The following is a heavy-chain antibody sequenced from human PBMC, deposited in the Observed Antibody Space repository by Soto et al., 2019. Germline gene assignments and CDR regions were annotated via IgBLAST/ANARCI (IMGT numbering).Heavy chain of an antibody. D-gene: IGHD3-10*01. CDR1: GYTFATSG. V-gene: IGHV1-3*04. J-gene: IGHJ1*01. CDR3: ARATLGLVWFEEFDGRDL. CDR2: IYIGNGIT. Sequence: VQLVQSGTEVKKPGASVTVSCKASGYTFATSGIHWLRQAPGQGLEWVGWIYIGNGITKYSREFQGRVTISRDTSASTAYMELSSLRSEDTAVYYCARATLGLVWFEEFDGRDLWGQGTLFTVSS.